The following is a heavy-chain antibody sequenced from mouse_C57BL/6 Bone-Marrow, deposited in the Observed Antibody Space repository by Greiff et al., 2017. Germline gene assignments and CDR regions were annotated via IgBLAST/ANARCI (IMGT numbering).Heavy chain of an antibody. V-gene: IGHV14-4*01. CDR2: IDPENGDT. CDR3: TTPIWRYYFDY. J-gene: IGHJ2*01. CDR1: GFNIKDDY. Sequence: EVQLQESGAELVRPGASVKLSCTASGFNIKDDYMHWVKQRPEQGLEWIGWIDPENGDTEYASKFQGKATITADTSSNTAYLQLSSLTSEDTAVYYCTTPIWRYYFDYWGQGTTLTVSS. D-gene: IGHD1-1*02.